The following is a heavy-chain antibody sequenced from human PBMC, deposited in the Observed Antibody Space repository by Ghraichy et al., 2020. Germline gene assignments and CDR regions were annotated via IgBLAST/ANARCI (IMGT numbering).Heavy chain of an antibody. V-gene: IGHV1-18*01. CDR3: ARMFGKYYSDH. Sequence: ASVKVSCKASGYIFSQFPIAWVRQAPGQGLEWMGWISASKGHTEYAQSIQGRVTMTTDTSTSTAYMELRSLRSDDTALYFCARMFGKYYSDHWGRGSLVTVSS. J-gene: IGHJ4*02. CDR2: ISASKGHT. CDR1: GYIFSQFP. D-gene: IGHD3-10*02.